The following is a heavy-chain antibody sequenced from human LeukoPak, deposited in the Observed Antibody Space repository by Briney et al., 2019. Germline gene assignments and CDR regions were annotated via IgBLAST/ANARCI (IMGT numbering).Heavy chain of an antibody. Sequence: PSETLSLTCTVSGGSISSYYWSWIRQPPGKGLEWIGYIYYSGSTNYNPSLKSRVTISVDTSKNQFSLKLSSVTAADTAVYYCARRNSSSWCEWWFDPWGQGTLVTVSS. J-gene: IGHJ5*02. CDR3: ARRNSSSWCEWWFDP. D-gene: IGHD6-13*01. V-gene: IGHV4-59*08. CDR2: IYYSGST. CDR1: GGSISSYY.